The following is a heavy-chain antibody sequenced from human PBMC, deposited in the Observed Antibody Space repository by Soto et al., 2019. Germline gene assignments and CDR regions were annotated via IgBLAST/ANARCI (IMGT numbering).Heavy chain of an antibody. CDR2: INAGNGNT. Sequence: ASVKGSCKAAGYTITIYAMHWVRQDTGQRLEWMGWINAGNGNTKYSQKFQGRVTITRDTSASTAYMELSSLRSEDTAVYYCARDVLRYFDWLSPFDYWGQGTLVTVSS. V-gene: IGHV1-3*01. CDR3: ARDVLRYFDWLSPFDY. J-gene: IGHJ4*02. CDR1: GYTITIYA. D-gene: IGHD3-9*01.